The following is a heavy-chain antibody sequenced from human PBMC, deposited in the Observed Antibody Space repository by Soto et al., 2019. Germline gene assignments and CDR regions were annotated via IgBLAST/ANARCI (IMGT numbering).Heavy chain of an antibody. D-gene: IGHD3-22*01. CDR3: FTDPGTMIVGDPYSG. V-gene: IGHV3-15*07. Sequence: GGSLRLSCAASGFTFSNAWMNWVRQAPGKGLEWVGRIKSKTDGGTTDYAAPVKGRFTISRDDSKNTLYLQMNSLKTEDTAVYYCFTDPGTMIVGDPYSGWGRGTLVTVSS. CDR2: IKSKTDGGTT. CDR1: GFTFSNAW. J-gene: IGHJ4*02.